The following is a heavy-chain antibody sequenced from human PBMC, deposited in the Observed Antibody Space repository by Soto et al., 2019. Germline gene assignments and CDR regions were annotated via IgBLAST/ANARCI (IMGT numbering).Heavy chain of an antibody. D-gene: IGHD6-13*01. CDR1: GFTFSSYS. V-gene: IGHV3-48*01. Sequence: EVQLVESGGGLVQPGGSLRLSCAASGFTFSSYSMNWVRQAPGKGLEWVSYISSSSSTIYYADSVKGRFNISRDTAKNSLYMQMNSLRAEDTAVYYCARHPERIAKIGWFDPWGQGTLVTVSS. CDR2: ISSSSSTI. CDR3: ARHPERIAKIGWFDP. J-gene: IGHJ5*02.